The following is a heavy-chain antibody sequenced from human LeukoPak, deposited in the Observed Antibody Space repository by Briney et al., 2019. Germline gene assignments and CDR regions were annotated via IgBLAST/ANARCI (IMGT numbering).Heavy chain of an antibody. J-gene: IGHJ5*02. V-gene: IGHV3-23*01. CDR2: ISGSGGST. Sequence: GGSLRLSCAASGFTFSSYAMSWVRQAPGKGLEWVSVISGSGGSTYYRDSVKGRFTISRDNSKNTLYLQMNSLRAEDTAVYYCAKERAYCGSDCPNWFDPWGQGTLVTVSS. D-gene: IGHD2-21*01. CDR3: AKERAYCGSDCPNWFDP. CDR1: GFTFSSYA.